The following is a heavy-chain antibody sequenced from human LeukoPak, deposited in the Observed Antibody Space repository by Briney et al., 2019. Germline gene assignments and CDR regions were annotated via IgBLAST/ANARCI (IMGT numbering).Heavy chain of an antibody. V-gene: IGHV3-21*01. J-gene: IGHJ4*02. CDR2: ISRTSSHI. CDR1: GFTFSYYS. Sequence: GSLRLSCVASGFTFSYYSMNWVRQAPGEGLEWVSTISRTSSHIYYADSVKGRFTISRDNAKNSLFLQMNSLRAEDTAVYYCARDPDYYGSGSYYNHYFDNWGQGALVTVSS. CDR3: ARDPDYYGSGSYYNHYFDN. D-gene: IGHD3-10*01.